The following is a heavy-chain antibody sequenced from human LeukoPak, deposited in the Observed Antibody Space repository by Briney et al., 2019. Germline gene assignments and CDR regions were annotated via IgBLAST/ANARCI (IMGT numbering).Heavy chain of an antibody. V-gene: IGHV1-18*01. CDR1: GYTFTSYG. CDR3: ARTSLLWFGHGPIYYYYMDV. D-gene: IGHD3-10*01. Sequence: GASVKVSCKASGYTFTSYGISWVRQAPGQGLEWMGWISAYNGNTNYAQKLQGRVTMTTDTSTSTAYMELRSLRSDDTAVYYCARTSLLWFGHGPIYYYYMDVWGKGTTVTISS. J-gene: IGHJ6*03. CDR2: ISAYNGNT.